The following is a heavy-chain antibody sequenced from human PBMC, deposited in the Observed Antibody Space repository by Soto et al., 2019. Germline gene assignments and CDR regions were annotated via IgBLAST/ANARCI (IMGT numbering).Heavy chain of an antibody. V-gene: IGHV3-23*01. CDR3: AKVRVGIDVDFDY. CDR1: GFTFSNSA. J-gene: IGHJ4*02. D-gene: IGHD2-21*01. CDR2: IRDSDSGGRT. Sequence: EVQLLESGGGLVQPGGSLRLSCAASGFTFSNSAMTWVRQAPPKGLEWVSTIRDSDSGGRTFYPDSVKGRFTISRDDSKKTLYLQMSSLRAEDTARYYCAKVRVGIDVDFDYWGQGALVTVSS.